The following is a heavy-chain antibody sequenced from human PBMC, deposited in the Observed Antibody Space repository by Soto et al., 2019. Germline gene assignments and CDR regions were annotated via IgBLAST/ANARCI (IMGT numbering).Heavy chain of an antibody. J-gene: IGHJ3*02. V-gene: IGHV3-33*01. CDR1: GFTFSSYG. CDR3: ARDNPTGDAFDI. Sequence: GGSLRLSCAASGFTFSSYGMHWVRQAPGKGLEWVAVIWYDGSNKYYADSVKGRFTISRDNSKNTLYLQMNSLRAEDTAVYYCARDNPTGDAFDIWGQGTMVTVSS. CDR2: IWYDGSNK.